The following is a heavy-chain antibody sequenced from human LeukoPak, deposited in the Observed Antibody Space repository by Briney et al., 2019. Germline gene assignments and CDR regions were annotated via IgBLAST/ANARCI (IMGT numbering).Heavy chain of an antibody. CDR1: GFTFSSYW. Sequence: GGSLRLSCAASGFTFSSYWMHWVRHTPGNGLVWVSRINGAGSSISYADSVKVRVTISRDNAKNTLYLQMNNLRAEDTAVYYCARGGDYKNDYWGQGTLVTVSS. CDR3: ARGGDYKNDY. J-gene: IGHJ4*02. CDR2: INGAGSSI. D-gene: IGHD2-21*01. V-gene: IGHV3-74*01.